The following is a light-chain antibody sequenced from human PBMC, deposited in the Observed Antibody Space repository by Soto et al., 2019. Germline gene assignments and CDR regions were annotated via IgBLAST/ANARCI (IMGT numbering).Light chain of an antibody. CDR3: CSYAGSNTWV. J-gene: IGLJ3*02. CDR2: EVS. Sequence: QSVLGQPASVSGSPGQSITISCTGTPGDVGTYNLVSWYQQYPGEAPKLIIYEVSRRPSGVSNRFSGSKSGTTASLTISGLQAEDETEYHCCSYAGSNTWVFGGGTKVTVL. CDR1: PGDVGTYNL. V-gene: IGLV2-23*02.